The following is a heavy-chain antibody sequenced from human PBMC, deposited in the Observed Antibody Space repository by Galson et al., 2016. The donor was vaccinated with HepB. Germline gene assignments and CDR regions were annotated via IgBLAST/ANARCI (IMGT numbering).Heavy chain of an antibody. CDR1: GFTFSSYW. V-gene: IGHV3-74*01. Sequence: SLRLSCAASGFTFSSYWMHWVRQAPGKGLVWVSRINSDESSTFYADSVKGRFTMSRDNAKDTLYLQMNSLRAEDTGVYYCAREPGDGLRTTTSNWFDPWGQGTLVTVSS. CDR3: AREPGDGLRTTTSNWFDP. CDR2: INSDESST. D-gene: IGHD3-10*01. J-gene: IGHJ5*02.